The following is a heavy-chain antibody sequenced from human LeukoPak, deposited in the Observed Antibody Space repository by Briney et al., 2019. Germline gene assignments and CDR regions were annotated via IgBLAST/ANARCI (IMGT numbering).Heavy chain of an antibody. D-gene: IGHD2-2*01. J-gene: IGHJ5*02. CDR3: ARFGPKGYCSSTSCYVT. CDR2: ISSSSSTI. Sequence: GGSLRLSCAASGFTFSSYSMNWVRQAPGKGLEWVSYISSSSSTIYYADSVKGRFTISRDNAKNSLYLQMNSLRAEDTAVYYCARFGPKGYCSSTSCYVTWGQGTLVTVSS. V-gene: IGHV3-48*01. CDR1: GFTFSSYS.